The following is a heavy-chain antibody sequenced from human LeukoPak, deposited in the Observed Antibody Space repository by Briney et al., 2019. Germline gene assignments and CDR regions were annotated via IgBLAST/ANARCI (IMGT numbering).Heavy chain of an antibody. V-gene: IGHV3-23*01. Sequence: GSLRLSCRASEFTFRTYAMSWVRQGLGKGLNWVSVISDDSRYRYYADSVKGRFTISRDNSKSTLYLQLDNLGAEDTAVYYCARNRPGDYYFDKFYFDVWGQGTLVTVSS. J-gene: IGHJ4*02. CDR2: ISDDSRYR. CDR1: EFTFRTYA. CDR3: ARNRPGDYYFDKFYFDV. D-gene: IGHD3-10*01.